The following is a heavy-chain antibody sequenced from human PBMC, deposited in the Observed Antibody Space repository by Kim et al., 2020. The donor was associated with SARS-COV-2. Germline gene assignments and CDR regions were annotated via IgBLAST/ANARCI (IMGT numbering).Heavy chain of an antibody. D-gene: IGHD4-17*01. V-gene: IGHV1-18*01. J-gene: IGHJ4*02. CDR3: ARGDYGDYADY. Sequence: NYAQKLQGRVTMTTDTSTSTAYMGLRSLRSDDTAVYYCARGDYGDYADYWGQGTLVTVSS.